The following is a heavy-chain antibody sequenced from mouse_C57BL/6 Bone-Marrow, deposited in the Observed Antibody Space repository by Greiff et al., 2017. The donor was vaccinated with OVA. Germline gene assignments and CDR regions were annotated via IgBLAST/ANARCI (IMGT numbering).Heavy chain of an antibody. D-gene: IGHD1-1*01. CDR1: GFTFNTYA. J-gene: IGHJ4*01. Sequence: EVQRVESGGGLVQPKGSLKLSCAASGFTFNTYAMHWVRQAPGKGLEWVARIRSKSSNYATYYADSVKDRFTISRDDSQSMLYLQMNNLKTEDTAMYYGVRVGDGSKIDYAMDYWGQGTSVTVSS. CDR3: VRVGDGSKIDYAMDY. CDR2: IRSKSSNYAT. V-gene: IGHV10-3*01.